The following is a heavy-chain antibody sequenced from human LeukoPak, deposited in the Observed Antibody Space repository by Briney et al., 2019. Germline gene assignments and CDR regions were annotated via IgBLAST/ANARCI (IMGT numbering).Heavy chain of an antibody. D-gene: IGHD3-10*01. Sequence: GGSLRLSCAASGFTFSSYGMDWVRQAPGKGLEWVGRTRNKANSYTTEYAASVKGRFTISRDDSKNSLYLQMNSLKTEDTAVYYCAVSYGTGIDYWGQGTLVTVSS. V-gene: IGHV3-72*01. CDR1: GFTFSSYG. J-gene: IGHJ4*02. CDR2: TRNKANSYTT. CDR3: AVSYGTGIDY.